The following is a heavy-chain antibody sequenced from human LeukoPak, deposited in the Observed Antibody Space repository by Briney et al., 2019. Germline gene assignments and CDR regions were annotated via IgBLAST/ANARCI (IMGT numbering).Heavy chain of an antibody. V-gene: IGHV3-74*01. CDR3: ASGSSTSCYD. CDR1: GFTFSSYW. D-gene: IGHD2-2*01. CDR2: INTGGSSA. Sequence: GGSLRLSCAASGFTFSSYWMHWVRHAPGKGLVWVSRINTGGSSASYPDSVKGRFTISRDNAKNTLYLQMNSLRAEDTAVYYCASGSSTSCYDWGQGTLVTASS. J-gene: IGHJ4*02.